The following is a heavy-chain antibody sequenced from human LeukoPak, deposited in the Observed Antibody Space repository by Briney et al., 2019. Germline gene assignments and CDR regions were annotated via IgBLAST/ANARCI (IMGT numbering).Heavy chain of an antibody. CDR3: ARVFFLDSSEDAFDI. CDR2: INHSGST. CDR1: GGSISSSNW. V-gene: IGHV4-4*02. Sequence: SETLSLTCAVSGGSISSSNWWCWVRQPPGKGLEWIGEINHSGSTNYNPSLKSRVTISVDTSKNQFSLKLSSVTAADTAVYYCARVFFLDSSEDAFDIWGQGTMVTVSS. J-gene: IGHJ3*02. D-gene: IGHD3-22*01.